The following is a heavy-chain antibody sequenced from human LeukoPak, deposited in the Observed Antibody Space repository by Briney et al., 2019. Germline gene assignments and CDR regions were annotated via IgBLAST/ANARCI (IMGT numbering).Heavy chain of an antibody. J-gene: IGHJ4*02. CDR1: GGSISSYY. CDR3: ARLIPEVRLRAPHYFDY. V-gene: IGHV4-4*09. D-gene: IGHD3-10*01. Sequence: PSETLSLTCTVSGGSISSYYWSWIRQPPGKGLEWIGYIYTSGSTNYNPSLKSRVTISVDTSKNQFSLKLSSVTAADTAVYYCARLIPEVRLRAPHYFDYWGQGTLVTVSS. CDR2: IYTSGST.